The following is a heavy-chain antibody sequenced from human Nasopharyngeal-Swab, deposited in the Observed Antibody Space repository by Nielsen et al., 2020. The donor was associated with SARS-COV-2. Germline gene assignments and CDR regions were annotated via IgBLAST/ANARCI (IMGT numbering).Heavy chain of an antibody. CDR2: LYHSGST. CDR3: ARERLGYCSSTSCYGGERYYYYYYIDV. V-gene: IGHV4-4*01. Sequence: WSRQPPGKGLEWIGELYHSGSTNYDPSLKRRVTISVDRSKNQFSLNLSSVTAADTAVYSCARERLGYCSSTSCYGGERYYYYYYIDVWGKGTTVTVSS. J-gene: IGHJ6*03. D-gene: IGHD2-2*01.